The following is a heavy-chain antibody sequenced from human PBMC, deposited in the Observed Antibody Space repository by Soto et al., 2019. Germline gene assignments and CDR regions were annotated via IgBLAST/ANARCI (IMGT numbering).Heavy chain of an antibody. Sequence: ASVKVSCKASGYTFTSYGISWVRQAPGQGLEWMGWISAYNGNTDYAQKLQGRVTMTTDTSTSTAYMELRSLRSDDTAVYYCARVLDPLTYYDFWSGPNYYYYYMDVWGKGTTVTVSS. CDR2: ISAYNGNT. CDR3: ARVLDPLTYYDFWSGPNYYYYYMDV. J-gene: IGHJ6*03. CDR1: GYTFTSYG. V-gene: IGHV1-18*01. D-gene: IGHD3-3*01.